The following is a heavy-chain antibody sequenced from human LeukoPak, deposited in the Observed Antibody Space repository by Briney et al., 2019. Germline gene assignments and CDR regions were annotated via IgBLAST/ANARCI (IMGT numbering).Heavy chain of an antibody. V-gene: IGHV4-4*02. J-gene: IGHJ4*02. Sequence: SGTLSLTCGVSGGSITTTNWWTWVRQPPGKGLEWIGEVHLDGRTNYNPSLESRLTISVDLSENHISLRLTSVTAADTAVYYCAREGGFYRPLDYSGQGTLVTVSS. D-gene: IGHD3-3*01. CDR2: VHLDGRT. CDR1: GGSITTTNW. CDR3: AREGGFYRPLDY.